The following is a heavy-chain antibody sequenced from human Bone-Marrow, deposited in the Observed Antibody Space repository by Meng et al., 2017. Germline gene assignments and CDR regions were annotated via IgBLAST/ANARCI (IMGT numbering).Heavy chain of an antibody. V-gene: IGHV4-34*01. Sequence: QVQLKQWGEGLCKPSATLSLTCAVYSGSFSVYNWSWIRQPPGKGLEWIGEINHSGSTNYNPSLKSRVTISVDTSKNQFSLKLSSVTAADTAVYYCARVRGTFSSSWPRGPGPFDYWGQGTLVTVSS. CDR1: SGSFSVYN. J-gene: IGHJ4*02. CDR2: INHSGST. CDR3: ARVRGTFSSSWPRGPGPFDY. D-gene: IGHD6-13*01.